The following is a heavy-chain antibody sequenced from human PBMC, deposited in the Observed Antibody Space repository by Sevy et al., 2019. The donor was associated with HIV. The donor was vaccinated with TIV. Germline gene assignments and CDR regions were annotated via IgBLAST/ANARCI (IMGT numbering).Heavy chain of an antibody. D-gene: IGHD3-22*01. J-gene: IGHJ4*02. Sequence: SETLSLTCSVSGGSITSHYWSWIRQPPGKGLEFIGYFYYTGNSDYNPSLKSRVTMSADTSMNQFSLKLSSVTAADTAVYYCARLPSPYYDATGDLIREYFFQFWGRGTLVTVSS. V-gene: IGHV4-59*11. CDR2: FYYTGNS. CDR3: ARLPSPYYDATGDLIREYFFQF. CDR1: GGSITSHY.